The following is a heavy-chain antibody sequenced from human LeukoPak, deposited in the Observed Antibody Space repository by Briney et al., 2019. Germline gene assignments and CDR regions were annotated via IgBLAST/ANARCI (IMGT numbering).Heavy chain of an antibody. D-gene: IGHD1-26*01. CDR2: IKQDGSQK. CDR1: GLTFSTYW. J-gene: IGHJ4*02. CDR3: TTEGFTGSYYYFDY. Sequence: GGSLRLSCAASGLTFSTYWMSWIRQAPGKGLERVANIKQDGSQKNYVDSVRGRFTISRDNAKNSLYLQMNRLRAEDTAVYYCTTEGFTGSYYYFDYWGQGTLVTVSS. V-gene: IGHV3-7*01.